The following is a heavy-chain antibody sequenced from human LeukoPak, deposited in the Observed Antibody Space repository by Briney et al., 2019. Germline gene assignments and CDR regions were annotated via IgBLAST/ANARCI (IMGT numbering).Heavy chain of an antibody. D-gene: IGHD5-18*01. V-gene: IGHV3-7*01. CDR1: GFTFSSYW. CDR3: AREGNTADAFDI. Sequence: PGGSLRLSCAASGFTFSSYWMSWVRQAPGKGLEWVANIKQNGSEKYYVDSVKGRFTISRYNAKNSLYLQMNSLRAEDTAVYYCAREGNTADAFDIWGQGTMVTVSS. CDR2: IKQNGSEK. J-gene: IGHJ3*02.